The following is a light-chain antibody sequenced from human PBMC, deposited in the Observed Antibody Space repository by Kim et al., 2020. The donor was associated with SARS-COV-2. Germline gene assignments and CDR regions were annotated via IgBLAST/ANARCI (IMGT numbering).Light chain of an antibody. CDR1: QTISSNY. CDR3: HQYSSSPPT. Sequence: EIVLTQSPGTLSLSPGERATLSCRASQTISSNYLAWYQQKPGQAPRLLIYRASSRATGIPDRFSGSGSETDFTLTISRLEPEDFGVYYCHQYSSSPPTFGQGTKLEI. CDR2: RAS. J-gene: IGKJ1*01. V-gene: IGKV3-20*01.